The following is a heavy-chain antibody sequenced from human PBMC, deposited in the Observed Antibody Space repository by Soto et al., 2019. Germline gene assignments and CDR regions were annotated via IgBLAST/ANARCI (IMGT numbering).Heavy chain of an antibody. J-gene: IGHJ4*02. Sequence: ASVKVSCKVSGYTLTELSMHWVRQAPGKGLEWMGGFDPEDGETIYAQKFQGRVTMTEDTSTDTAYMELSSLRSEDTAVYYCAPLLAVVRGVPFDYWGQGTLVTVSS. CDR3: APLLAVVRGVPFDY. D-gene: IGHD3-10*01. CDR1: GYTLTELS. V-gene: IGHV1-24*01. CDR2: FDPEDGET.